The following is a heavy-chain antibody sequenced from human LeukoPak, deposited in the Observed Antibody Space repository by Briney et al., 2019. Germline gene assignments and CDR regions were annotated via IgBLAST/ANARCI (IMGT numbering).Heavy chain of an antibody. Sequence: GGSLSLSCAASGFAFSSYAMSWVRQAPGKGLEWVSAISGSGGSTYYADSVKGRFTISRDNSKNTLYLQMNSLRAEDTAVYYCAIRYCSGGSCYAPWDAFEIWGQGTMVTVSS. CDR3: AIRYCSGGSCYAPWDAFEI. CDR1: GFAFSSYA. CDR2: ISGSGGST. D-gene: IGHD2-15*01. J-gene: IGHJ3*02. V-gene: IGHV3-23*01.